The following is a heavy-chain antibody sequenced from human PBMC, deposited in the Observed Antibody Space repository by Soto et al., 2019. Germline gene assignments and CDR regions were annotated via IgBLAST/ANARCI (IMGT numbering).Heavy chain of an antibody. Sequence: SETLSLTCTVSGDSISSEIYYWSWIRQPPGKGLEWIGNLYHNGNTYYNPSLKSRVTISADTSKNQFSLEVTSVTAADTAVYYCARLTLRMATIRVNFDYWGQGTQVTVSS. J-gene: IGHJ4*02. D-gene: IGHD3-16*01. CDR2: LYHNGNT. V-gene: IGHV4-39*01. CDR3: ARLTLRMATIRVNFDY. CDR1: GDSISSEIYY.